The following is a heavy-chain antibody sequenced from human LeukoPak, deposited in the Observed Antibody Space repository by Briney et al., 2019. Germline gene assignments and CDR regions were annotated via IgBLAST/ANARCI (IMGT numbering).Heavy chain of an antibody. Sequence: ASVKVSCKASGYTFISYGISWVRQAPGQGLEWMGWISSNNGYTKYAQKFQGRVTMTTDTSMSTAYMELGSLRSDDTAVYYCARRRAVAGVNWFDPWGQGILVTVSS. CDR2: ISSNNGYT. CDR3: ARRRAVAGVNWFDP. CDR1: GYTFISYG. J-gene: IGHJ5*02. V-gene: IGHV1-18*01. D-gene: IGHD6-19*01.